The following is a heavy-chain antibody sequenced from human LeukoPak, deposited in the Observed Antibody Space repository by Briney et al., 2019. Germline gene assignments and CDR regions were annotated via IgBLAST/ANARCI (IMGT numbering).Heavy chain of an antibody. J-gene: IGHJ4*02. CDR1: GFTFSSYW. CDR3: ARDRGATVTTGTFDY. Sequence: GSLRLSCAASGFTFSSYWMSWVRQAPGKGLEWVANIKQDGSEKYYVDSVKGRFTISRDNAKNSLYLQMNSLRAEDTAVYYCARDRGATVTTGTFDYWGQGTLVTVSS. CDR2: IKQDGSEK. D-gene: IGHD4-17*01. V-gene: IGHV3-7*01.